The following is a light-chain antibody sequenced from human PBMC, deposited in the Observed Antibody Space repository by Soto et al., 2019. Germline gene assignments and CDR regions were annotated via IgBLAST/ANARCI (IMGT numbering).Light chain of an antibody. J-gene: IGKJ1*01. CDR3: QQYGSSPPWT. V-gene: IGKV3-20*01. CDR1: QSLSSIN. CDR2: GTS. Sequence: EIVLTQPPATLSFSPGERATLSCRASQSLSSINLAWFQQKPGQAPRLLIYGTSSRATGIPDRFSGSGSGADFTLTISRLEPEDYAVYYCQQYGSSPPWTFGQGTKVDIK.